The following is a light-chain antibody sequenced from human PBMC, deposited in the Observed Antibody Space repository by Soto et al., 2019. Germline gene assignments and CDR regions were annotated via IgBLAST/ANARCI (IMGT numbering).Light chain of an antibody. J-gene: IGLJ1*01. Sequence: ALDHPPSASGSPGQSVTISCTGTSSDVGGYNYVSWYQQHPGKAPKLMIYEVSKRPSGVPDRFSGSKSGNTASLTVSGLQAEDEADYYCTSYAGSNNFFYVFGTGTKVTVL. CDR1: SSDVGGYNY. V-gene: IGLV2-8*01. CDR3: TSYAGSNNFFYV. CDR2: EVS.